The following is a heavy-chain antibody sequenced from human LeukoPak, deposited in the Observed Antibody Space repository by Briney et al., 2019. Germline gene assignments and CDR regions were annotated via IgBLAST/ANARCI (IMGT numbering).Heavy chain of an antibody. CDR3: ARAQAAGEFDY. Sequence: SETLSLTCTVSGGSISSYYWSWIRQPPGKGLEWIGYIYYSGSTNYNPSLKSRVTISVDTSKNLFSLKLSSVTAADTAVYYCARAQAAGEFDYWGQGTLVAVSS. CDR2: IYYSGST. D-gene: IGHD2-15*01. J-gene: IGHJ4*02. V-gene: IGHV4-59*01. CDR1: GGSISSYY.